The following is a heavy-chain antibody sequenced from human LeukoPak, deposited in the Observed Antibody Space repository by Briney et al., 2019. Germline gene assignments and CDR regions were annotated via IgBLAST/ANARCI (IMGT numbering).Heavy chain of an antibody. J-gene: IGHJ6*02. CDR1: GFSFSSYW. D-gene: IGHD2-15*01. V-gene: IGHV3-7*04. CDR2: IKPDGSEK. Sequence: GGSLRLSWAASGFSFSSYWMSWVRQAPGRGLEWVANIKPDGSEKDYVDSVKGRFTISRDTPKNSLYLQMNSLRAEDTAMYYCTRDEGWYGRGLDVWGQGTTVTVSS. CDR3: TRDEGWYGRGLDV.